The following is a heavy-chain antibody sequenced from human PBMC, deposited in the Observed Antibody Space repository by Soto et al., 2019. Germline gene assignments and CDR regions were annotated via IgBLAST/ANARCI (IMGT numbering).Heavy chain of an antibody. Sequence: QIQLVQSGPEVKKPGASVKVSCKASGYTFTTYGISWVRQAPGQGLEWMGWISGYNGQTNYAQKFRGRVTITTDTSPGTAYMEMRSLRSDDTATYYCARDGRKELWVEGLNAMDVWGQGTTVTVSS. D-gene: IGHD5-18*01. CDR2: ISGYNGQT. CDR1: GYTFTTYG. CDR3: ARDGRKELWVEGLNAMDV. J-gene: IGHJ6*02. V-gene: IGHV1-18*01.